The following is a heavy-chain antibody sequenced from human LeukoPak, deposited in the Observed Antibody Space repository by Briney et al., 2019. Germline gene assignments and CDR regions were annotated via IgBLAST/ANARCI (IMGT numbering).Heavy chain of an antibody. D-gene: IGHD2-15*01. CDR3: AKEPGYCSGGSCYCDY. CDR1: GFTFSSYG. J-gene: IGHJ4*02. Sequence: GGSLRLSCAASGFTFSSYGMHWVRQAPGKGLEWVAYTQYDGSNKQYADSVKGRFSISRDSSKNILYLQMNSLRAEDTAVYYCAKEPGYCSGGSCYCDYWGQGTLVTVSS. V-gene: IGHV3-30*02. CDR2: TQYDGSNK.